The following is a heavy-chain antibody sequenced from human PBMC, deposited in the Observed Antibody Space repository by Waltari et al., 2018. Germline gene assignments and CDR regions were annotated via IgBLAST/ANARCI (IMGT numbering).Heavy chain of an antibody. Sequence: QVQVQQWGAGLVKPSETLSLTCAVYGGSFSGYYWSCLRQPPGKALEWIGEIDHSGVTNYNPSLTGRATISVDTSRNQLSLKLTSVTAADTAIYYCALSRYGLASPKFDPWGQGTLVTVSS. CDR3: ALSRYGLASPKFDP. J-gene: IGHJ5*02. V-gene: IGHV4-34*02. CDR2: IDHSGVT. CDR1: GGSFSGYY. D-gene: IGHD4-17*01.